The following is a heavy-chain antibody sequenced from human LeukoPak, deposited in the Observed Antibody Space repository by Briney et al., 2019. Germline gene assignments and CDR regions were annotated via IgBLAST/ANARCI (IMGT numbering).Heavy chain of an antibody. J-gene: IGHJ4*02. Sequence: SETLSLTCTVSGGSISSYYWSWIRQPPGKGLEWIGEINHSGSTNYNPSLKSRVTISVDTSKNQFSLKLSSVTAADTAVYYCARGIQLWLPADYWGQGTLVTVSS. CDR2: INHSGST. CDR3: ARGIQLWLPADY. CDR1: GGSISSYY. D-gene: IGHD5-18*01. V-gene: IGHV4-34*01.